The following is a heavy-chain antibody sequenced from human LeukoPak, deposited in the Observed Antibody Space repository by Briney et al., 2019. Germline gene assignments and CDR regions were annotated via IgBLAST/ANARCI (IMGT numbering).Heavy chain of an antibody. CDR1: GYTFTSYD. CDR3: ARDGVSSSSADFDY. CDR2: MNPNSGNT. J-gene: IGHJ4*02. D-gene: IGHD6-6*01. V-gene: IGHV1-8*01. Sequence: ASVKVSCKASGYTFTSYDINWVRQATGQGLEWMGWMNPNSGNTGYTQKFQGRVTMTRNTSISTAYMELSSLRSEDTAVYYCARDGVSSSSADFDYWGQGTLVTVSS.